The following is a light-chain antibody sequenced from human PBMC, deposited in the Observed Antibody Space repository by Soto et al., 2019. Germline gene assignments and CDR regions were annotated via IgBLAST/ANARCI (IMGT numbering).Light chain of an antibody. CDR3: SSYTSSSTLYV. V-gene: IGLV2-14*01. CDR2: DVS. J-gene: IGLJ1*01. CDR1: SSDVGGYNY. Sequence: QSALTQPASVSGSPGQSITISFTGTSSDVGGYNYVAWYQQHPGKAPKLMIYDVSNRPSGVYNRFSGSKSRNTASLTISGFQAEDEADYYCSSYTSSSTLYVFGTGTKVTVL.